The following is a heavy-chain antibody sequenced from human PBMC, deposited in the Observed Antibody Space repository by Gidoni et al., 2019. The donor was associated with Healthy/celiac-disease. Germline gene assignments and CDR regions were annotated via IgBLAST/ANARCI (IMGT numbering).Heavy chain of an antibody. CDR3: ARGAGGAANWYFDL. CDR1: GFTFSSYD. CDR2: IGTAGDT. J-gene: IGHJ2*01. D-gene: IGHD2-15*01. V-gene: IGHV3-13*01. Sequence: EVQLVESGGGLVQPGGSLRLSCSASGFTFSSYDMHWVRQATGKGLEWVSAIGTAGDTYYPGSVKGRFTISRENAKNSLYLQMNSLRAGDTAVYYCARGAGGAANWYFDLWGRGTLVTVSS.